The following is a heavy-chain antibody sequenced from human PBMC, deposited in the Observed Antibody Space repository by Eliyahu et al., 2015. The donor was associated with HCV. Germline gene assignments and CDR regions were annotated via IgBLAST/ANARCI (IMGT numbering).Heavy chain of an antibody. CDR1: GFTFSSYS. J-gene: IGHJ4*02. D-gene: IGHD1-26*01. V-gene: IGHV3-21*01. CDR2: ISSSSSYI. Sequence: EVQLVESGGGLVKPGGSLRLSCAASGFTFSSYSMNWVRQAPGKGLEWVSSISSSSSYIYYADSVKGRFTISRDNAKNSLYLQMNSLRAEDTAVYYCARGGVGAPPGVDYWGQGTLVTVSS. CDR3: ARGGVGAPPGVDY.